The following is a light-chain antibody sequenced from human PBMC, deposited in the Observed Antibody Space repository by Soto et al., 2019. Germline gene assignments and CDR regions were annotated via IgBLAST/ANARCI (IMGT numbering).Light chain of an antibody. V-gene: IGKV3-20*01. Sequence: EIVLTQSPGTLSLSPGERASLSCRASQSVSSNYLAWYQQKSGQAPGLLIYDVSRRATGIPERFSGSGSGTDVTTILSRLEPEDCEVYYGQQYGSSPRTFGQGTKVDIK. CDR1: QSVSSNY. J-gene: IGKJ1*01. CDR2: DVS. CDR3: QQYGSSPRT.